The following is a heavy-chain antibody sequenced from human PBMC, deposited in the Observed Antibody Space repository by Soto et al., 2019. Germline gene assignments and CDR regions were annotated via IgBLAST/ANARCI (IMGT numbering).Heavy chain of an antibody. D-gene: IGHD3-10*01. Sequence: QAQLVESGGGVVQPGRSLRLSCTTSGFNLRSYGMHWVRQAPGKGLSWVAVMSYDGRNTYSADSVKGRFTISRDDSKNTMYLQMNILRAEDTALYYCATATGFGELFSATFDLWGQGTMVTVSS. V-gene: IGHV3-30*03. CDR1: GFNLRSYG. J-gene: IGHJ3*01. CDR2: MSYDGRNT. CDR3: ATATGFGELFSATFDL.